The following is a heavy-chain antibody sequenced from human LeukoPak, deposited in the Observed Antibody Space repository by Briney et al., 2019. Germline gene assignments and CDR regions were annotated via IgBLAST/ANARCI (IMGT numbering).Heavy chain of an antibody. Sequence: PSETLSLTCTVSGGSISSYYWSWIRQPPGKGLEWIGYIYYSGSTNYNPSLKSRVTISVDTSKNQFSLKLSSVTAADTAVYHCARGGLTRDGYNGPPDYWGQGTLVTVSS. V-gene: IGHV4-59*01. CDR3: ARGGLTRDGYNGPPDY. CDR1: GGSISSYY. J-gene: IGHJ4*02. CDR2: IYYSGST. D-gene: IGHD5-24*01.